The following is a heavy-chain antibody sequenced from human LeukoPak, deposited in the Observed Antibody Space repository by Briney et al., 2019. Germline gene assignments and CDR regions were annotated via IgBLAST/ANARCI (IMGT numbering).Heavy chain of an antibody. Sequence: SGPALVNPTQPLTLTCTFSGFSLSTSGMCVSWIRQPPGKALEWLALIDWDDDKYYSTSLKTRLTISKDTSKNQVVLTMTNMDPVDTATYYCARISPGGYCSGGSCYYFDYWGQGTLVTVSS. CDR2: IDWDDDK. CDR3: ARISPGGYCSGGSCYYFDY. V-gene: IGHV2-70*01. CDR1: GFSLSTSGMC. J-gene: IGHJ4*02. D-gene: IGHD2-15*01.